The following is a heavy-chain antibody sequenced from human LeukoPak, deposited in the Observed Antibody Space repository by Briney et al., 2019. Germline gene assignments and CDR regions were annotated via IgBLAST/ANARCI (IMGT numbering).Heavy chain of an antibody. V-gene: IGHV4-59*08. CDR1: GGSISSYY. CDR2: IYYSGST. Sequence: PSETLSLTCTVSGGSISSYYWSWIQQPPGKGMEWIGYIYYSGSTNYNPSLKSRVTISVDTSKNQFSLKLSSVTAADTAVYYCARRDSGYDYDYWGQGTLVTVSS. D-gene: IGHD5-12*01. CDR3: ARRDSGYDYDY. J-gene: IGHJ4*02.